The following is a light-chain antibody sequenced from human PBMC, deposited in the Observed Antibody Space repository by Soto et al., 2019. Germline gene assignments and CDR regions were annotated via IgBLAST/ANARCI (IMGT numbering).Light chain of an antibody. CDR2: GAS. J-gene: IGKJ3*01. CDR1: QSVRDSY. Sequence: IVLTQSPGTLSMSPGERATLSCRTSQSVRDSYLAWYQQKPGQSPRLLIYGASNRADGVPDRFSGSGSGTDFTLTISRLEPEDFEVYYCKQYGSSPQFTFGPGTKV. CDR3: KQYGSSPQFT. V-gene: IGKV3-20*01.